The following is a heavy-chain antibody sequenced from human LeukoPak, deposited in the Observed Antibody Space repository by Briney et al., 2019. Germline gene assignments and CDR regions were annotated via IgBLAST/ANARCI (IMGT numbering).Heavy chain of an antibody. J-gene: IGHJ6*02. V-gene: IGHV3-15*07. D-gene: IGHD6-13*01. CDR3: TTENPSSSWYYTYYYYGMDV. Sequence: GGSLRLSCAASGFTFSNAWMNWVRQAPGKGLEWVGRIKSKTDGGTTDYAAPVKGRFTISRDDSKNTLYLQMNSLKTEDTAVYYCTTENPSSSWYYTYYYYGMDVWGQGTTVTVSS. CDR2: IKSKTDGGTT. CDR1: GFTFSNAW.